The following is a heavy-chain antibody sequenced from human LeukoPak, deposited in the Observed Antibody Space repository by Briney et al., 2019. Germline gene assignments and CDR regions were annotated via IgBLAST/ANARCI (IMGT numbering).Heavy chain of an antibody. J-gene: IGHJ4*02. Sequence: PGGSLRLSCAASGVTLSYYWMHWVRHAPGKGLVWVSRIDSDGSSTSYAGSVEGRFTISRDNPKNTLYLQMNSLRAEDTALYYCVREGGYDPFENWGQGTLVTVSS. CDR3: VREGGYDPFEN. V-gene: IGHV3-74*01. CDR1: GVTLSYYW. D-gene: IGHD5-12*01. CDR2: IDSDGSST.